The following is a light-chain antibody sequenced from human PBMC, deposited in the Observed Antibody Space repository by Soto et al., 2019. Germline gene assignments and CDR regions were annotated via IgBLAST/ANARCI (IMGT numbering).Light chain of an antibody. J-gene: IGLJ2*01. CDR3: QSYDSSLSGSV. Sequence: QPVLTQPPSVSGAPGQRVTISCTGSSSNIGAGYDVHWYQRIPGTAPKLLIYAISNRPSGVPDRFSGSKSGTSASLDITGLQAEDEADYYCQSYDSSLSGSVFGRGTKVTVL. CDR2: AIS. V-gene: IGLV1-40*01. CDR1: SSNIGAGYD.